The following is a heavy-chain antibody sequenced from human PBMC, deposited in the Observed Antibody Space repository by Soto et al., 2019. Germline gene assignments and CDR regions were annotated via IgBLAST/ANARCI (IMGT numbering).Heavy chain of an antibody. J-gene: IGHJ5*02. V-gene: IGHV4-30-2*01. Sequence: SETLSLTCSVSGGSVNSGGYSWSWIRQPPGKGLEWIGFISPSGSPAYNPSLKSRVTISVDRSNNQISLELSSVTAADTAVYYCTRGVLAWGPGTLVTVS. D-gene: IGHD2-8*01. CDR3: TRGVLA. CDR2: ISPSGSP. CDR1: GGSVNSGGYS.